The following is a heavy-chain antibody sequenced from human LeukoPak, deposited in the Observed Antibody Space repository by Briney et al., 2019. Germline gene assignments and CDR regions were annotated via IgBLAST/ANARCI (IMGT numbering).Heavy chain of an antibody. CDR3: ARGDGRTGTRVY. CDR2: ISSSGSTI. J-gene: IGHJ4*02. CDR1: GFTFSSYE. Sequence: PGGSLRLSCAASGFTFSSYEMNWVRQAPGKGLEWVSYISSSGSTIYYADSVKGRFTISRDNAKNSLYLQMNSLRAEDTAVYYCARGDGRTGTRVYWSQGTLVTVSS. D-gene: IGHD1-7*01. V-gene: IGHV3-48*03.